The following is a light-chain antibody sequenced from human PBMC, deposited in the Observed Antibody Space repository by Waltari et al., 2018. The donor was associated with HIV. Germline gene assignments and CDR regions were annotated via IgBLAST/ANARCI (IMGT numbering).Light chain of an antibody. CDR2: VNN. V-gene: IGLV1-47*01. Sequence: QSVLTQPPSASGTPGQRGTISCSGSSSNIGSNYVYWYQQLPGAAPQRLLDVNNHRPSGVPYRVAGSKSGTSVSLAIIELRSEDEADYYCAAWGNSLSLLCGGGTKLTVL. J-gene: IGLJ2*01. CDR1: SSNIGSNY. CDR3: AAWGNSLSLL.